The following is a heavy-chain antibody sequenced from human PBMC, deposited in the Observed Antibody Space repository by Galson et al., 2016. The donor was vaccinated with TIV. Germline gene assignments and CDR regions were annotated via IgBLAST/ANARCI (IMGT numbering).Heavy chain of an antibody. J-gene: IGHJ3*01. D-gene: IGHD3-3*01. CDR3: AKEENSGYYPNDAFDF. CDR1: GFTFSSYN. CDR2: IAYDGSYK. V-gene: IGHV3-30*18. Sequence: SLRLSCAASGFTFSSYNMHWVRQAPGKGLEWVAVIAYDGSYKHYAGSVKGRFTVSRDNSKTTLDLQMNSLGAEDTALYYCAKEENSGYYPNDAFDFWGQGTMVTVSS.